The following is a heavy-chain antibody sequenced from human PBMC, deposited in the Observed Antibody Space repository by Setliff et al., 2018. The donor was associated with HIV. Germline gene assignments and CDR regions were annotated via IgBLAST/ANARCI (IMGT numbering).Heavy chain of an antibody. D-gene: IGHD3-3*01. Sequence: PGGSLRLSCAASGFTFSGSAMHWVRQASGKGLEWVGRIRSKGYGSATAYAASVKGRFTISRDDSKNTAYLQMDSLKTEDTAVYYCTRQIFGVLIGYYGLDVWGQGTTVTVSS. CDR3: TRQIFGVLIGYYGLDV. CDR1: GFTFSGSA. V-gene: IGHV3-73*01. CDR2: IRSKGYGSAT. J-gene: IGHJ6*02.